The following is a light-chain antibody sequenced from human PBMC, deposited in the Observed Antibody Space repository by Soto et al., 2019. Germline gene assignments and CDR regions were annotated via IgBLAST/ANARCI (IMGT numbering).Light chain of an antibody. V-gene: IGKV1-5*01. J-gene: IGKJ1*01. CDR3: QQYENYWT. CDR1: QSISSW. CDR2: DAS. Sequence: DIQMTQSPSTLPATAGDRVTITCRASQSISSWLAWYQHKPGKAPKLLIYDASNLDSGVPSRFSGSGSGTEFSITISNLQPDDCATYYCQQYENYWTFGQGTKVDIK.